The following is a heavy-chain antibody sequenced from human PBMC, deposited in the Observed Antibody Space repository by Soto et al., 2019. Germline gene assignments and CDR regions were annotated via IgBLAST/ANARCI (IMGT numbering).Heavy chain of an antibody. J-gene: IGHJ6*02. Sequence: QVQLQESGPGLVKPSQTLSLTCTVSGGSISSGDYYWSWIRQPPGKGLEWIGYIYYSGSTYYNPSLKSRVTISVDTSKNQFSLKLSSVTAADTAVYYCARSALTIVGVGYYGMDVWGQGTTVTVSS. D-gene: IGHD3-3*01. CDR3: ARSALTIVGVGYYGMDV. V-gene: IGHV4-30-4*01. CDR1: GGSISSGDYY. CDR2: IYYSGST.